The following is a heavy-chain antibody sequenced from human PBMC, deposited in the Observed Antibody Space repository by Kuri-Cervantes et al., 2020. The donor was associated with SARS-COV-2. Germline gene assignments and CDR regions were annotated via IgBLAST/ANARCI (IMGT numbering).Heavy chain of an antibody. CDR3: ARAAGPNDY. V-gene: IGHV3-48*04. Sequence: GESLKISCAASGFTFSSYSMNWVRQAPGKGLEWVSYISSSSSTIYYADSVKGRFTISRDNAKNSLYLQMNSLRAEDTAVYYCARAAGPNDYWGQGTLVNGAS. J-gene: IGHJ4*02. CDR2: ISSSSSTI. CDR1: GFTFSSYS.